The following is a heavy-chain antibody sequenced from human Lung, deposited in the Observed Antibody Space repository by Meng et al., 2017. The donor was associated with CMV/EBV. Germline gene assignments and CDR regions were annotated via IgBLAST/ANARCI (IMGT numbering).Heavy chain of an antibody. J-gene: IGHJ4*02. Sequence: LQGRAQGLGNPAHPLSLPVQLSGGSISSGDYYWSWIRHPPGKGLEWIGYIYYSGSTYYNPSLKSRVTISVDTSKNQFSLKLSSVTAADTAVYYCARALDTAMVTFDYWGQGTLVTVSS. V-gene: IGHV4-30-4*08. D-gene: IGHD5-18*01. CDR2: IYYSGST. CDR1: GGSISSGDYY. CDR3: ARALDTAMVTFDY.